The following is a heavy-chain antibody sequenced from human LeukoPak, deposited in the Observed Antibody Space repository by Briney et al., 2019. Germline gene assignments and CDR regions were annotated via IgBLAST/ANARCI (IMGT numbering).Heavy chain of an antibody. CDR2: ISSSSSCI. CDR1: GFTFSSYS. V-gene: IGHV3-21*01. J-gene: IGHJ4*02. D-gene: IGHD6-13*01. Sequence: GGSLRLSRAASGFTFSSYSMSWVTEAPGKGLECVSSISSSSSCIYYADSVKGGFTISRDNAKNSLYLQMNSLRAEDTAVYYCARDVGIAAAGSIDYWGEGTLVTVSS. CDR3: ARDVGIAAAGSIDY.